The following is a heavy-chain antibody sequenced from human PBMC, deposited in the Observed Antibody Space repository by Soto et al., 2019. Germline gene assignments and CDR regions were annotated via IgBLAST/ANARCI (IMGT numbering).Heavy chain of an antibody. J-gene: IGHJ6*03. Sequence: QAKLQESGPGLVKASQPLSLPCTVSGGSVSSIGFGNCWSGIRHLPGKGLECIGYSYHSGSTYYNPPLGSRVTISVDTSKNQFSLRLSSVTAADTAVYYCAREVVEPAAMGNHYYYMDVWGKGPTVTVSS. V-gene: IGHV4-31*03. CDR2: SYHSGST. D-gene: IGHD2-2*01. CDR3: AREVVEPAAMGNHYYYMDV. CDR1: GGSVSSIGFGNC.